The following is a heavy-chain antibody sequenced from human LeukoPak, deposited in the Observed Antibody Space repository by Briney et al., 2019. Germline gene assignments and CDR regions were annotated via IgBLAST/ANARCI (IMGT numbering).Heavy chain of an antibody. D-gene: IGHD6-13*01. CDR1: GFTFSSYA. CDR2: ISWDGGST. Sequence: GGSLRLSCAASGFTFSSYAMSWVRQAPGKGLEWVSLISWDGGSTYYADSVKGRFTISRDNSKNSLYLQMNSLRTEDTALYYCAKERGAAAAHGGLDYWGQGTLVTVSS. V-gene: IGHV3-43*02. J-gene: IGHJ4*02. CDR3: AKERGAAAAHGGLDY.